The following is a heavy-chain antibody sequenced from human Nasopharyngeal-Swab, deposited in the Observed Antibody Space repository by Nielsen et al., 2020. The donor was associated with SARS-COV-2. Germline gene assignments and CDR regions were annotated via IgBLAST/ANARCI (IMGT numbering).Heavy chain of an antibody. Sequence: SVKVSCKASGYTFTSYDINWVRQATGQGLEWMGWMNPNSGNTGYAQKFQGRVTMTRNTSISTAYMELSSLRSEDTAVYYCARGRNDILTGYYKGYYYYGMDVWGQGTTVTVSS. CDR1: GYTFTSYD. D-gene: IGHD3-9*01. V-gene: IGHV1-8*01. CDR3: ARGRNDILTGYYKGYYYYGMDV. CDR2: MNPNSGNT. J-gene: IGHJ6*02.